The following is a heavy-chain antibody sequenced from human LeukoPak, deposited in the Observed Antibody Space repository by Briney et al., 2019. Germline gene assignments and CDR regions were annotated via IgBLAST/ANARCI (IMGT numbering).Heavy chain of an antibody. V-gene: IGHV3-30*04. J-gene: IGHJ3*02. CDR1: GFTFTAFA. Sequence: GGSLRLSCAASGFTFTAFAMHWVRQAPGKGLEWVAAISYDARNKYYAVSVRGRFTISRDNSRNTLFLQLNSLKVEDTAVYFCTRGTTDIVADVSDAFDIWGQGSVVTVSS. D-gene: IGHD5-12*01. CDR3: TRGTTDIVADVSDAFDI. CDR2: ISYDARNK.